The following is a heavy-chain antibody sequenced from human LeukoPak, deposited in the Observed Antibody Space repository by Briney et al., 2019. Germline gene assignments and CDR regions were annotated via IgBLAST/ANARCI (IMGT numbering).Heavy chain of an antibody. CDR2: IGRSAGST. V-gene: IGHV3-23*01. D-gene: IGHD6-19*01. Sequence: GGSLRLSCAASGFTFSTYAMSWVRQAPGKGLEWVSSIGRSAGSTFYADSVKGRFTISRDNSKNTLYLQMNSLRAEDTAVYYCAKDQTIAVAGHFDYWGQGTLVTVSS. CDR1: GFTFSTYA. CDR3: AKDQTIAVAGHFDY. J-gene: IGHJ4*02.